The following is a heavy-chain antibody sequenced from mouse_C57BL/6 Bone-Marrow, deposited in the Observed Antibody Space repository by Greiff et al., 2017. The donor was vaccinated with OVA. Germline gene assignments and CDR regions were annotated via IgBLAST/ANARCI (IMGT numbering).Heavy chain of an antibody. D-gene: IGHD1-1*01. J-gene: IGHJ4*01. CDR1: GYTFTSYG. CDR3: ASGAVVAKNAMDY. Sequence: QVQLKESGAELARPGASVKLSCKASGYTFTSYGISWVKQRTGQGLEWIGEIYPRSGNTYYNEKFKGKATLTADKSSSTAYMELRSLTSEDSAVYFCASGAVVAKNAMDYWGQGTSVTVSS. V-gene: IGHV1-81*01. CDR2: IYPRSGNT.